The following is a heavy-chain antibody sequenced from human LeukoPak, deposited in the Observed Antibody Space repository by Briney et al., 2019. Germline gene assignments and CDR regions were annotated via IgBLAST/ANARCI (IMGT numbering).Heavy chain of an antibody. CDR1: GCSISSYY. V-gene: IGHV4-59*01. Sequence: SETVSLTCTGSGCSISSYYWSWIRQSPGKGLECIGYIHYTGSTKYNPSLKSRGTISVETSKNQFSLKLKSVTAADTAVYYCARGGYYGSGNDFRFDPWGQGTMVTVSS. CDR3: ARGGYYGSGNDFRFDP. D-gene: IGHD3-10*01. J-gene: IGHJ3*01. CDR2: IHYTGST.